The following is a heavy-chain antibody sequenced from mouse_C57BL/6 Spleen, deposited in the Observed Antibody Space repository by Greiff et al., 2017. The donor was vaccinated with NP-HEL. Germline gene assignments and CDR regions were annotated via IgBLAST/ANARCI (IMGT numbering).Heavy chain of an antibody. V-gene: IGHV1-39*01. J-gene: IGHJ4*01. CDR3: ARPTGVSYYYAMDY. CDR2: INPNYGTT. Sequence: VQLKESGPELVKPGASVKISCKASGYSFTDYNMNWLKQSNGKSLEWIGVINPNYGTTSYNQKFKGKATLTVDQTSSTAYMQLNSLTSEDSAVYYCARPTGVSYYYAMDYWGQGTSVTVSS. D-gene: IGHD1-1*01. CDR1: GYSFTDYN.